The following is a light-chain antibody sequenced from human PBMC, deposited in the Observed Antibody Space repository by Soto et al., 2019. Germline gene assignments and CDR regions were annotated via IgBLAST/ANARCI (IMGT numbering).Light chain of an antibody. CDR2: KAS. V-gene: IGKV1-5*03. J-gene: IGKJ1*01. CDR1: QTISSW. Sequence: DIQMTQSPSSLSGSVGDRVTITCRASQTISSWLAWYQQKPGKAPKLLIYKASTLKSGVPSRFSGSGSGTEFTLTISSLQPDDFATYYCQQYNTFWTFGPGTTGDI. CDR3: QQYNTFWT.